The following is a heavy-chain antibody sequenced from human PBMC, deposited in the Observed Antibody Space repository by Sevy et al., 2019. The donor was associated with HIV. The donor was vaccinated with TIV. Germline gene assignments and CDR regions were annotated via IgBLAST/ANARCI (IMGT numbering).Heavy chain of an antibody. V-gene: IGHV3-53*01. CDR1: EFTVSSNY. CDR3: AREGGYSGYDLSYYFDY. CDR2: IYSGGST. Sequence: GGSLRLSCAASEFTVSSNYMSWVRQAPGKGLEWVSVIYSGGSTYYADSVKGRFTISRDNSKNTLYLQMNSLRAEDTAVYYCAREGGYSGYDLSYYFDYWGQGTLVTVSS. J-gene: IGHJ4*02. D-gene: IGHD5-12*01.